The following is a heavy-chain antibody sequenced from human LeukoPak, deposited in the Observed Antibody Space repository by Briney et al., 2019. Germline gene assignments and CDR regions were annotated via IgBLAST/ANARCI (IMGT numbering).Heavy chain of an antibody. CDR3: ARGSPLGGD. V-gene: IGHV3-74*01. Sequence: QTGGSLRLSCAASGFTFSSNWMHWVRQAPGKGLVWVSRINEDGSTTNYADSVKGRSTIFRDNAKNTLYLQMNSLRAEDTAVYYCARGSPLGGDWGQGTLVTVSS. J-gene: IGHJ4*02. CDR2: INEDGSTT. CDR1: GFTFSSNW.